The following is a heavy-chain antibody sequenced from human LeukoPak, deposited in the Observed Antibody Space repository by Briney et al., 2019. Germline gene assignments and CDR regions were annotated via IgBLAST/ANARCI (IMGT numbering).Heavy chain of an antibody. V-gene: IGHV3-48*01. D-gene: IGHD3-10*02. Sequence: GGSLRLSCAASGFTFSSYSMNWVRQAPGKGLEWVSYISSSGTIYYADSVKGRFTISRDNAKNSLYLQLNSLRAEDTAVYYCAVLFGELLNSGDYWGQGTLVTVSS. CDR2: ISSSGTI. CDR3: AVLFGELLNSGDY. J-gene: IGHJ4*02. CDR1: GFTFSSYS.